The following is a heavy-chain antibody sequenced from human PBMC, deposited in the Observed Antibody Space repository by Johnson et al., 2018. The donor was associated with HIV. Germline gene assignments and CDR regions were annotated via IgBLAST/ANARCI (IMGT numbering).Heavy chain of an antibody. D-gene: IGHD3-3*01. Sequence: VQLVESGVGLVQPGGSLRLSCAASGFTFSNVWMTWVRQAPGKGLEWVSAIGAAGDTYYADSVMGRFTISRENAKNSLYLQMNTLRAGDTALYYCARVAADRSGYYRDAFDLWGQGTLVTVS. CDR2: IGAAGDT. CDR1: GFTFSNVW. CDR3: ARVAADRSGYYRDAFDL. V-gene: IGHV3-13*01. J-gene: IGHJ3*01.